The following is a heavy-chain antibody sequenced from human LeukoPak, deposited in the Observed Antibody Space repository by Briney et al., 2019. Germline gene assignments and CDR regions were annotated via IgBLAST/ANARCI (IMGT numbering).Heavy chain of an antibody. CDR1: GLPFSTYW. J-gene: IGHJ4*02. Sequence: GGSLRLSCAASGLPFSTYWMSWVRHAPGKGVEWVANIKKDGSEKYYVDSVKGRFTISRDNAKNSLYLQMNSLRAEDTAVYYCASQSSGLFAYWGQGTLVTVSS. CDR2: IKKDGSEK. V-gene: IGHV3-7*05. D-gene: IGHD3-10*01. CDR3: ASQSSGLFAY.